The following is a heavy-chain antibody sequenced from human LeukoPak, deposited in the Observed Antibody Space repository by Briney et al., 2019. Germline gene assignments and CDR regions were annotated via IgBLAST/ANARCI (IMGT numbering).Heavy chain of an antibody. V-gene: IGHV3-33*01. CDR2: IWYDGSNQ. CDR1: GFNFSSYG. Sequence: GGSLRLSCAASGFNFSSYGMHWVRQGPGKGLEWVAVIWYDGSNQYYADSVKGRFTISRDNSKNTLYLQMNSLRAEDTAVYYCARGSRHGDTYYDFWSGYYKDYYFDYWGQGTLVTVSS. D-gene: IGHD3-3*01. J-gene: IGHJ4*02. CDR3: ARGSRHGDTYYDFWSGYYKDYYFDY.